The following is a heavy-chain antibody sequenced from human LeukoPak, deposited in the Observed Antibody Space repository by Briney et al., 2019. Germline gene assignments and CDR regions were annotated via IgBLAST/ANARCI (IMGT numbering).Heavy chain of an antibody. CDR3: ARWGNDYSQFDS. D-gene: IGHD4-11*01. V-gene: IGHV3-23*01. J-gene: IGHJ4*02. CDR1: GFTFNNYA. Sequence: GGSLRLSCAASGFTFNNYAMTWVRQAPGKGLEWVSVVSGSGDNTNYADSVKGRFTISRDDSKNTLFLQMNSLRTEDTAVYFCARWGNDYSQFDSWGQGTLVTVS. CDR2: VSGSGDNT.